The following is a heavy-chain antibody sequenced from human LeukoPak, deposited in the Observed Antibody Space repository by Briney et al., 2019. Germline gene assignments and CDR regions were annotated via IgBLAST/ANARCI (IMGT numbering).Heavy chain of an antibody. CDR1: VGSISSSTYY. CDR3: ARGARAGYNLEPFDY. V-gene: IGHV4-39*01. Sequence: SETLSLTCTVSVGSISSSTYYWGWIRQPPGKGLEWIGSIYYYGNTYYNPSLKSRVTIYVDTSKNQFSLKLSSVTAADTAVYYCARGARAGYNLEPFDYWGQGTLVTVSS. CDR2: IYYYGNT. J-gene: IGHJ4*02. D-gene: IGHD5-24*01.